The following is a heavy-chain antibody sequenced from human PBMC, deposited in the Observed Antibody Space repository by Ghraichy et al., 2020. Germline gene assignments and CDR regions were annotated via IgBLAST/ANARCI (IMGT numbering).Heavy chain of an antibody. D-gene: IGHD2-2*01. CDR2: IYYTGST. CDR3: VGGKVRYCPNTSCHREYYFDY. CDR1: GGSVNTGSYY. V-gene: IGHV4-61*01. Sequence: SETLSLTCTVSGGSVNTGSYYWTWIRQPPGKGLEWIGYIYYTGSTDYNPSLTSPVTISLDTSKNQFSLKLSSVTAADTAFYYCVGGKVRYCPNTSCHREYYFDYWGRGSLVTVSS. J-gene: IGHJ4*02.